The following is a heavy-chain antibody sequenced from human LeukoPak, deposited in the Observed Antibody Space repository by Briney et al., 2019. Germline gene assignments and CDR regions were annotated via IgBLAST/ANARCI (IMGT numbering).Heavy chain of an antibody. V-gene: IGHV1-3*01. CDR2: INAGNGNT. CDR1: GYTFTNYA. CDR3: ARARYYGDYFFNY. Sequence: GASVKVSCKASGYTFTNYAMHWVRQAPGQRLEWMGWINAGNGNTKYSQKFQGRVTITRDTSASTAYMELSSLRSEDTAVYYCARARYYGDYFFNYWGQGTLVTVSS. D-gene: IGHD4-17*01. J-gene: IGHJ4*02.